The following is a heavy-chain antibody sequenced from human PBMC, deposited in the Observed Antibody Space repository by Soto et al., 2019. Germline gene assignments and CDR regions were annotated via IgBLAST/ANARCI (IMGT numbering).Heavy chain of an antibody. V-gene: IGHV1-2*06. D-gene: IGHD1-1*01. CDR2: MKLDTGGT. CDR1: GYRFTAYY. Sequence: QVQLVQSGAEVKKPGASVRVSCEASGYRFTAYYIHWVRQAPGQGLEWMGRMKLDTGGTTYAQKSKGRVTMTMDTYISTAYMEVSSVKSDDTAMYYCARDGNVAFLGHIFAFDFWGQGTLVTVAS. CDR3: ARDGNVAFLGHIFAFDF. J-gene: IGHJ4*02.